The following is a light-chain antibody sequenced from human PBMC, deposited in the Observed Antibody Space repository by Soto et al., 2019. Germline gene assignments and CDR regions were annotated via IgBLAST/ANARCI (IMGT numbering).Light chain of an antibody. CDR2: GAS. V-gene: IGKV3-20*01. J-gene: IGKJ2*01. CDR1: QSVSSSY. CDR3: QQYGSSPHT. Sequence: EIVLTQSPGTLSLSPGERATLSCRASQSVSSSYLAWYQHKPGQAPRLLIYGASSRATGITDRFSGSGSGTDFTLTISGLEPEDFAVYYCQQYGSSPHTFGQGTKLEIK.